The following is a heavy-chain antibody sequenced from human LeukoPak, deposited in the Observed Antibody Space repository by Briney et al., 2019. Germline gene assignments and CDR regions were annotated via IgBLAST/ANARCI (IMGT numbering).Heavy chain of an antibody. V-gene: IGHV4-4*02. D-gene: IGHD3-10*01. Sequence: PSETLSLTCAVSGGSISSSNWWSWVRQPPGKGLEWIGEIYHSGSTYYNPSLKSRVTISVDTSKNQFSLKLSSVTAADTAVYYCARGPSYYYGSGSPRGAFDIWGQGTMVTVSS. J-gene: IGHJ3*02. CDR2: IYHSGST. CDR3: ARGPSYYYGSGSPRGAFDI. CDR1: GGSISSSNW.